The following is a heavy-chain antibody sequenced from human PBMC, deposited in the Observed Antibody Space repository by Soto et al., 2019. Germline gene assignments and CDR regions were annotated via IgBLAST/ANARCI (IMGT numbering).Heavy chain of an antibody. Sequence: QVQLVESGGGVVQPGTSLRLSCAGSGFTFSSYGMDWVRQAPGKGLEWVAVISYDGSNKYYADSVKGRFTISRDNSKNTLYLQMSILRAADTAVYYCAKDRMGAGVRGYFDYWGQGTLVTVSS. CDR2: ISYDGSNK. CDR1: GFTFSSYG. J-gene: IGHJ4*02. V-gene: IGHV3-30*18. CDR3: AKDRMGAGVRGYFDY. D-gene: IGHD3-10*01.